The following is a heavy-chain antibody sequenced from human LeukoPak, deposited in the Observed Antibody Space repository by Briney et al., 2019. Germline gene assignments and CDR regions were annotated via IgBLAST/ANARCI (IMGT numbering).Heavy chain of an antibody. V-gene: IGHV1-2*02. CDR2: INPNRGGT. Sequence: ASVKVSCKASGYTFSGYYMHWVRQAPGQGLEWMGWINPNRGGTNYAQRFQGRVTMTRDTSIGTAYMELSSLRSDDTAVYYCARGGGSSSWSAYFDYWGQGTLVTVSS. CDR1: GYTFSGYY. CDR3: ARGGGSSSWSAYFDY. J-gene: IGHJ4*02. D-gene: IGHD6-13*01.